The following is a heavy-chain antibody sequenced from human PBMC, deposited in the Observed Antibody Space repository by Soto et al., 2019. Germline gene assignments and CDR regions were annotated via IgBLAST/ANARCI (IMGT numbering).Heavy chain of an antibody. J-gene: IGHJ4*02. V-gene: IGHV4-38-2*02. Sequence: PSETLSLTCAVSGYSISSGYYWGWIRQPPGKGPEWIGSIYHSGSTYYNPSLKSRVTISVDTSKNQFSLKLSSVTAADTAVYYCARDGHYDSSRYWYWGQGTLVTVSS. CDR3: ARDGHYDSSRYWY. CDR1: GYSISSGYY. CDR2: IYHSGST. D-gene: IGHD3-22*01.